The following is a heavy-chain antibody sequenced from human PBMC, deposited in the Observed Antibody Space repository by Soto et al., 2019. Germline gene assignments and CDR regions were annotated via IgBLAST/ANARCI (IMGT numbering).Heavy chain of an antibody. V-gene: IGHV3-23*01. CDR2: ISYGST. CDR1: GFSFGSFA. D-gene: IGHD6-13*01. CDR3: AKELSSMWFPLDD. J-gene: IGHJ4*02. Sequence: GGSLRLSCAASGFSFGSFAMSGVRQAPGKGLEWVSSISYGSTFYADSVKGRFTIFNDISKNTLFLQMNSLRAEDTAVYYCAKELSSMWFPLDDWGQGTLVTVSS.